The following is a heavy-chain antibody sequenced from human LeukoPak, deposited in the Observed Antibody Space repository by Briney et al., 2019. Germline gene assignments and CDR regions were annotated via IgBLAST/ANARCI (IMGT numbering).Heavy chain of an antibody. CDR3: AKEPNGDYVGAFDS. CDR1: TFTINIYA. Sequence: PGGSLRLSCAPSTFTINIYAMTWVRQAPGKGLEWVSSINVNGGATYYADSVKGRFTIFRDNSKNTLYLQMNSLRAEDTAVYYCAKEPNGDYVGAFDSWDQGTMVTVSS. CDR2: INVNGGAT. V-gene: IGHV3-23*01. J-gene: IGHJ3*02. D-gene: IGHD4-17*01.